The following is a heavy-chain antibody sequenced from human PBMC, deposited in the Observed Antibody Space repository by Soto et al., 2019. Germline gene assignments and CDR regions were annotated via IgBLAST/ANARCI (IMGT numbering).Heavy chain of an antibody. D-gene: IGHD3-9*01. CDR1: GDTFTSYW. CDR2: INPGDSDA. Sequence: PVESVKISCSGSGDTFTSYWIAWVRQMPWKGLEWMAIINPGDSDAKYSPSFQGQVTISADKSINTAYLQWSSLKASDTAMYYCARHATYYDILSGYYFDYWGQGTLVTVSS. J-gene: IGHJ4*02. CDR3: ARHATYYDILSGYYFDY. V-gene: IGHV5-51*01.